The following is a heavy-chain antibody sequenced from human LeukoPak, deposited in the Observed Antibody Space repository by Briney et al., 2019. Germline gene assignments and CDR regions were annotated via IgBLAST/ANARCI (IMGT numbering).Heavy chain of an antibody. D-gene: IGHD1-7*01. V-gene: IGHV4-61*01. CDR2: IHYSGST. J-gene: IGHJ4*02. Sequence: SETLSLTCTVSGGSFSGGNYYCSWIRQSPGKGLEWIGYIHYSGSTVYNPSLKSRVTMSIDTSKNQFSLNLSSATAADTAAYYCTRTGSTGGYWGQGTLVTVSS. CDR1: GGSFSGGNYY. CDR3: TRTGSTGGY.